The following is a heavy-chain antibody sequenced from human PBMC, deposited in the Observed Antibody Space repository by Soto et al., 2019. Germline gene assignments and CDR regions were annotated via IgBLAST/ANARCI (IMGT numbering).Heavy chain of an antibody. J-gene: IGHJ6*02. D-gene: IGHD6-19*01. Sequence: QVQLVESGGGVVQPGRSLRLSCAASGFTFSSYGMHWVRQAPGKGLEWVAVIWYDGSNKYYADSVKGRFTISRDNSKNTLYLQMNSLRVEDTAVYYCARLQLLVGGYYYGLDVWGQGTTVTVSS. CDR1: GFTFSSYG. CDR2: IWYDGSNK. V-gene: IGHV3-33*01. CDR3: ARLQLLVGGYYYGLDV.